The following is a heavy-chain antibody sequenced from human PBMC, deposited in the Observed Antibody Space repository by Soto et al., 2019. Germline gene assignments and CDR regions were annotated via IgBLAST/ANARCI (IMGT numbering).Heavy chain of an antibody. CDR2: IIPILGIA. V-gene: IGHV1-69*02. CDR3: ASRYDSSDY. D-gene: IGHD3-22*01. Sequence: QVQLVQSGAEVKKPRSSVKVSCKASGGTYSSYTISWLRQAPGQGPEWMGRIIPILGIANYAQKFQGRVTITADKSTSTAYMELTSLRSEDTAVYYCASRYDSSDYWGQGTLVTVSS. J-gene: IGHJ4*02. CDR1: GGTYSSYT.